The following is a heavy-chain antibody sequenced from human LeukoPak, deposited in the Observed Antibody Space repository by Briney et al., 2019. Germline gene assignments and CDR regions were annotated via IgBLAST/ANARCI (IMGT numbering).Heavy chain of an antibody. D-gene: IGHD3-16*02. CDR2: MNPNSGNT. CDR3: ASAMITFGGVIVKYYYYGMDV. Sequence: ASVKVSCKASGYTFTSYDINWVRQATGQGLEWMGWMNPNSGNTGYAQKFQGRVTMTRNTSISTAYMELSSLRSEDTAVYYCASAMITFGGVIVKYYYYGMDVWGQGTTVTVSS. CDR1: GYTFTSYD. J-gene: IGHJ6*02. V-gene: IGHV1-8*01.